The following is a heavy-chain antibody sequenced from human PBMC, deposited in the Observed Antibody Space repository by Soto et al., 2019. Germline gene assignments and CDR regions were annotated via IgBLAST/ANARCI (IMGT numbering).Heavy chain of an antibody. Sequence: EVQLVESGGGLVQPGGSLRLSCAVSGFTFSRYWMHWFRQDPGNGLVWVSSINTDGTNTQYADSVRGRFTVSRDNAKNTVYLQMMSLRSEGTAVYYCGRDLLWGQSDYWGQGTLVVVSS. D-gene: IGHD3-16*01. CDR2: INTDGTNT. CDR1: GFTFSRYW. V-gene: IGHV3-74*03. CDR3: GRDLLWGQSDY. J-gene: IGHJ4*02.